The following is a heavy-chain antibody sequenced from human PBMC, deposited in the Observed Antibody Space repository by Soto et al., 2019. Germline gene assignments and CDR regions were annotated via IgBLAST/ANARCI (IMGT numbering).Heavy chain of an antibody. D-gene: IGHD3-3*01. CDR2: MNPNSGNT. CDR1: GYTFTSYD. Sequence: GASVKVSCKASGYTFTSYDINWVRQATGQGLEWMGWMNPNSGNTGYAQKFQGRVTMTRNTSISTAYMELSSLRSEDTAVYYCARRLLRVLEWSPYYYMDVWGKWTTVTVS. J-gene: IGHJ6*03. V-gene: IGHV1-8*01. CDR3: ARRLLRVLEWSPYYYMDV.